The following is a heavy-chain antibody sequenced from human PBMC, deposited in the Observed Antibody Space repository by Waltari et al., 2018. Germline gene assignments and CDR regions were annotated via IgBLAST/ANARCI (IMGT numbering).Heavy chain of an antibody. CDR3: ATAGRYYDILTGPR. Sequence: EVQLVQSGAEVKKPGATVKISCKVSGYTFTDYYMHWVQQAPGKGLEWMGLVEPEDGETKYAEKFQGRVTITADTSTDTAYMELSSLRSEDTAVYYCATAGRYYDILTGPRWGQGTLVTVSS. V-gene: IGHV1-69-2*01. D-gene: IGHD3-9*01. CDR1: GYTFTDYY. J-gene: IGHJ4*02. CDR2: VEPEDGET.